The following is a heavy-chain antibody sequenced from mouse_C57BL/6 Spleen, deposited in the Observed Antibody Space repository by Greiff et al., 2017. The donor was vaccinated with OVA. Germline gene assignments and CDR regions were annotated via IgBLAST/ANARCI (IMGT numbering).Heavy chain of an antibody. V-gene: IGHV1-69*01. CDR1: GSTFTSYW. J-gene: IGHJ2*01. D-gene: IGHD1-1*01. CDR3: ARSLFTTVVATDY. Sequence: QVQLQQPGAELVMPGASVKLSCKASGSTFTSYWMHWVKQRPGQGLEWIGEIDPSDSYTNYNQKFKGKSTLTVDKSSSTAYMQLSSLTSEDSAVYYCARSLFTTVVATDYWGQGTTLTVSS. CDR2: IDPSDSYT.